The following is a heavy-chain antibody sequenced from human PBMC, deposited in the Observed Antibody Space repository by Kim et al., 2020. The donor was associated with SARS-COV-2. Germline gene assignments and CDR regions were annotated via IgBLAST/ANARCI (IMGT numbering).Heavy chain of an antibody. CDR1: GFTFSGFE. J-gene: IGHJ1*01. D-gene: IGHD2-2*01. V-gene: IGHV3-48*03. Sequence: GGSLRLSCVASGFTFSGFEMDWVRQAPGKGLEWISYISGYGETIHYADSVKGRFTISRDNAKNSLYLEMNNLRAEDTALYYCSREGVIAPEDFEIWGHGTLVTVSP. CDR2: ISGYGETI. CDR3: SREGVIAPEDFEI.